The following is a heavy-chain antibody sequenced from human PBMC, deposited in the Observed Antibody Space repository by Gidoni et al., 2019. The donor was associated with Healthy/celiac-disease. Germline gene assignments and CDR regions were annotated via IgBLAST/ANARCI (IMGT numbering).Heavy chain of an antibody. CDR3: AKDMRAGYSYGFYFDY. CDR1: GFPFYVSA. J-gene: IGHJ4*02. Sequence: EVQLVESGGGLVQPGRSLRLSCPASGFPFYVSAMHWVRQAPGKGLEWVSGISWNSGSIGYADSVKGRFTISRDNAKNSLYLQMNSLRAEDTALYYCAKDMRAGYSYGFYFDYWGQGTLVTVSP. V-gene: IGHV3-9*01. CDR2: ISWNSGSI. D-gene: IGHD5-18*01.